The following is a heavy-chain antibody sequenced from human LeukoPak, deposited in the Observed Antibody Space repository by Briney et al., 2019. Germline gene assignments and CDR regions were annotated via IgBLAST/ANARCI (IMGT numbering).Heavy chain of an antibody. V-gene: IGHV4-30-2*01. Sequence: SETLSLTCAVSGGSISSGGYSWSWIRQPPGKGLEWIGYIYHSGSTYYNPSLKSRVTISVDRSKNQFSLKLSSVTAADTAVYYCARVVYSSSWYADWFDSWGQGTLVTVSS. J-gene: IGHJ5*01. CDR1: GGSISSGGYS. D-gene: IGHD6-13*01. CDR2: IYHSGST. CDR3: ARVVYSSSWYADWFDS.